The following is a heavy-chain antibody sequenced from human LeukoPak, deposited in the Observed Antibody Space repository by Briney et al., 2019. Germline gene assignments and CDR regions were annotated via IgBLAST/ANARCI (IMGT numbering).Heavy chain of an antibody. CDR3: ARGTGYCSSTSCYPSGHYYGMDV. Sequence: ASVKVSCKASGYTFTSYDINWVRQATGQGLEWMGWINTNSGNTGYAQKFQGRVTMTRNTSISTAYMELSSLRSEDTAVYYCARGTGYCSSTSCYPSGHYYGMDVWGQGTTVTVSS. CDR2: INTNSGNT. CDR1: GYTFTSYD. V-gene: IGHV1-8*01. J-gene: IGHJ6*02. D-gene: IGHD2-2*01.